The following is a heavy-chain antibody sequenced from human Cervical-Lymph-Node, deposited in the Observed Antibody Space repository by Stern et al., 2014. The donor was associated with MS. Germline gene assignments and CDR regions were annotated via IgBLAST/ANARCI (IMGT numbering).Heavy chain of an antibody. D-gene: IGHD5-24*01. CDR1: GGSISSGEYY. Sequence: QVQLQESGPGLVKPSQTLSLTCAVSGGSISSGEYYWSWIRQSPVKGLEWIGYIHYSGTTYYNPSLKSRVSMSVDTSKNQFSLKLSSVTAADTAVYYCSRDADAYSLVFGYWGRGTLVTVSS. J-gene: IGHJ4*02. V-gene: IGHV4-30-4*01. CDR2: IHYSGTT. CDR3: SRDADAYSLVFGY.